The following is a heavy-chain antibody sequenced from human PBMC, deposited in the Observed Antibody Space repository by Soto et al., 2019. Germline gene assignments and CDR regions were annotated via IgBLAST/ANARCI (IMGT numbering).Heavy chain of an antibody. CDR2: INNDGSNA. Sequence: GGSLRLSCRGSGFTFSNSWMHWVRHTPGKGLVWVSRINNDGSNAAYADSVKGRFTISRDNAKNTLYMYMNSLRAEDTAIYYCVKEASGWKSRGSFDLWGRGTMVTVSS. CDR1: GFTFSNSW. V-gene: IGHV3-74*01. J-gene: IGHJ3*01. D-gene: IGHD6-19*01. CDR3: VKEASGWKSRGSFDL.